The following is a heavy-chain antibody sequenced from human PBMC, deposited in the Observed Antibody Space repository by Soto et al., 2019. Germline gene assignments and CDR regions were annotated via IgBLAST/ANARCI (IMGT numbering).Heavy chain of an antibody. Sequence: PSETLSLTCTVSGGSITNTTYYWGWIRQPPGKGLEWIGTIHYSGTTYYNPSLKSRVTISVDTSKNQLSLKLSSVTAADTAVYYCAGGDGYSYGSDYYGMDVWGQGTTVTVSS. CDR3: AGGDGYSYGSDYYGMDV. CDR1: GGSITNTTYY. V-gene: IGHV4-39*07. D-gene: IGHD5-18*01. J-gene: IGHJ6*02. CDR2: IHYSGTT.